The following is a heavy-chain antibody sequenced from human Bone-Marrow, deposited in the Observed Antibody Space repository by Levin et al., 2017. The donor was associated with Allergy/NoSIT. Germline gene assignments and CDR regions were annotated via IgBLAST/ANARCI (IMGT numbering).Heavy chain of an antibody. J-gene: IGHJ6*02. V-gene: IGHV5-51*01. D-gene: IGHD1-14*01. CDR2: IYPDDSDT. CDR3: ARHWHVERKVYGMDV. Sequence: RGESLKISCQGFGYRFSKSWIGWVRQMPGKGLEWMGIIYPDDSDTRYSPSFQGHVTISVDKSISTAYLQWNNLKASDTAIYYCARHWHVERKVYGMDVWGQGTTVTVSS. CDR1: GYRFSKSW.